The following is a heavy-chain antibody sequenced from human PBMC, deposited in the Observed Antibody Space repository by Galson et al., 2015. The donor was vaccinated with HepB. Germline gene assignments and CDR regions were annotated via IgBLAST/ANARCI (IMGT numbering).Heavy chain of an antibody. Sequence: SLRLSCAASGFTFSDYGMHWVRQALGKGLEWVGVIWYDGSNKYYSDSVKDRFTISRDNSKDRMHLEMNSLRAEDTAVYYCVREQYGDDDAFDIWGQGTMVTVSS. J-gene: IGHJ3*02. CDR3: VREQYGDDDAFDI. CDR2: IWYDGSNK. CDR1: GFTFSDYG. D-gene: IGHD4-17*01. V-gene: IGHV3-33*01.